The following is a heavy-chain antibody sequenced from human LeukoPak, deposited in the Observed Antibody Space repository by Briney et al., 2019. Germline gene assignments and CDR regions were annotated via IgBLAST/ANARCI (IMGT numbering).Heavy chain of an antibody. CDR3: ARGRGDTSMVTCFDY. V-gene: IGHV1-18*01. CDR1: GGTFSSYA. D-gene: IGHD5-18*01. CDR2: ISAYNGNT. Sequence: ASVKVSCKASGGTFSSYAISWVRQAPGQGLEWMGWISAYNGNTNYAQKLQGRVTMTTDTSTSTAYMELSSLRSEDTAVYYCARGRGDTSMVTCFDYWGQGTLVTVSS. J-gene: IGHJ4*02.